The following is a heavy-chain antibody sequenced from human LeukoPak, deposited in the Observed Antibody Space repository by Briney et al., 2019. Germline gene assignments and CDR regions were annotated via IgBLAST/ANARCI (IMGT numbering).Heavy chain of an antibody. J-gene: IGHJ6*02. V-gene: IGHV3-23*01. CDR2: ISADGGIT. Sequence: GGSLRLSCAASEFSFSTYAVSWVRQAPGKGLEWVSAISADGGITYYADSVRGRFTISRDNSKNTLYLQMNSLRAEDTAVYYCAKSSGPGGYYYYGMDVWGQGTTVPVSS. D-gene: IGHD3-22*01. CDR3: AKSSGPGGYYYYGMDV. CDR1: EFSFSTYA.